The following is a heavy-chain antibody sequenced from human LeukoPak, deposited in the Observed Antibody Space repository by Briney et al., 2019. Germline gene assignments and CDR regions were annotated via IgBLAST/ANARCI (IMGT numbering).Heavy chain of an antibody. J-gene: IGHJ4*02. Sequence: SETLSLTCTVSGGSISSGSYYWSWIRQPAGKGLEWIGRIYTSGSTNYNPSLKSRVPIPVDTSKNQFSLQLSSVTAADTAVYYCARDDYTSINYWGQGTLVTVSS. CDR1: GGSISSGSYY. CDR3: ARDDYTSINY. V-gene: IGHV4-61*02. D-gene: IGHD4-11*01. CDR2: IYTSGST.